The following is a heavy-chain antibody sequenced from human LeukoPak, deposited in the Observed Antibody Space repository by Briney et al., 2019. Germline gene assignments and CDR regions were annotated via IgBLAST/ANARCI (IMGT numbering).Heavy chain of an antibody. J-gene: IGHJ4*02. CDR3: ARGVAEPTIFGRDWIEERNFDY. CDR1: GGTFSSYA. Sequence: SVKVSCKASGGTFSSYAISWVRQAPGQGLEWMGGISPIFGTANYAQKFQGRVTITADESTSTAYMELSSLRSEATAVYYCARGVAEPTIFGRDWIEERNFDYWGQGTLVTVSS. D-gene: IGHD3-3*01. CDR2: ISPIFGTA. V-gene: IGHV1-69*13.